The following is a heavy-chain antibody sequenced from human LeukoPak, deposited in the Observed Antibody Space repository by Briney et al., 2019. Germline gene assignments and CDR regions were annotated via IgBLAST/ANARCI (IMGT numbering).Heavy chain of an antibody. D-gene: IGHD5-12*01. CDR1: GYSISSGYY. CDR2: IYHSGST. J-gene: IGHJ4*02. Sequence: KSSETLSLTCTVSGYSISSGYYWGWTRQPPGKGLEWIGSIYHSGSTYYNPSLKSRVTISVDTSKNQFSLKLSSVTAADTAVYYCARDLPAALDIVATLFDYWGQGTLVTVSS. CDR3: ARDLPAALDIVATLFDY. V-gene: IGHV4-38-2*02.